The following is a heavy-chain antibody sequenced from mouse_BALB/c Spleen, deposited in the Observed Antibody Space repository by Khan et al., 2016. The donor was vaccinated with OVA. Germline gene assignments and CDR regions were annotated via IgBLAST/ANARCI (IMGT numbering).Heavy chain of an antibody. CDR3: SRNGFGNYESWDY. Sequence: VQLQQSGTVLARPGASVKMSCKASGYTFTSYWMHWVKQRPGQGLEWIGAIYPGNSDTNYNQNFKGKAKLTAVTSTNTAHMEFNSLPDEDSAVYYCSRNGFGNYESWDYWGQGTTLTVSS. J-gene: IGHJ2*01. CDR2: IYPGNSDT. CDR1: GYTFTSYW. V-gene: IGHV1-5*01. D-gene: IGHD2-1*01.